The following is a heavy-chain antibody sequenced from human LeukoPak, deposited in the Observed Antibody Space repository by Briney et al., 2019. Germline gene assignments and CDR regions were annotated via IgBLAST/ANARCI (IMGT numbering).Heavy chain of an antibody. CDR3: AKDILAAGLFFDY. CDR2: ISNKGGSSTT. Sequence: GSLRLSCAASGFIFSDYYMGWVRQAPGKGLEWVSYISNKGGSSTTYYADSVKGRFTISRDDAQNSLYLQMNSLRADDTAVYYCAKDILAAGLFFDYWGQGILVTVSS. D-gene: IGHD6-13*01. J-gene: IGHJ4*02. CDR1: GFIFSDYY. V-gene: IGHV3-11*01.